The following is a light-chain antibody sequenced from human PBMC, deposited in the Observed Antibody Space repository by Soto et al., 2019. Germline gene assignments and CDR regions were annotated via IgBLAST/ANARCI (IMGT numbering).Light chain of an antibody. V-gene: IGLV2-23*02. CDR3: CSYAGSSASYV. Sequence: QSALTQPASVSGSPGQSITISCTGTSRDVGSYNLVSWYQQHPGKAPKLMIYEVSKRPSGVSNRFSGSKSGNTASLSISVLQAEDEADYYCCSYAGSSASYVFGTGTKVTVL. J-gene: IGLJ1*01. CDR1: SRDVGSYNL. CDR2: EVS.